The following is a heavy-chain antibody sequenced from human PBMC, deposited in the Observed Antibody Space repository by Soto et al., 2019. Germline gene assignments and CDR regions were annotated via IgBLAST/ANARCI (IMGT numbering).Heavy chain of an antibody. CDR3: VREPYYFDSSGYYFDF. CDR1: GGSVNSGSYY. D-gene: IGHD3-22*01. CDR2: IYYTGGT. J-gene: IGHJ4*02. V-gene: IGHV4-61*01. Sequence: SETLSLTCTVSGGSVNSGSYYWSWIRQPPGKGLEWIGYIYYTGGTNYSPSLKSRVTISVDTSKNQFSLTLYSVTAADTAVYYCVREPYYFDSSGYYFDFWGQGTLVTVSS.